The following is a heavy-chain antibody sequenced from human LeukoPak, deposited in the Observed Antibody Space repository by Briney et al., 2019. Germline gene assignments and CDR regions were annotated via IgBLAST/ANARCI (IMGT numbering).Heavy chain of an antibody. Sequence: PGGSLRLSCAASGFTFSSYEMNWVRQAPGKGLEWVSYISSSGSTIYYADSVKGRFTISRDNSKKMVYLQMNSLRPEDTAVYYCAKDRWIDVWAFDYWGQGTLVTVSS. CDR1: GFTFSSYE. D-gene: IGHD2-2*03. J-gene: IGHJ4*02. CDR2: ISSSGSTI. CDR3: AKDRWIDVWAFDY. V-gene: IGHV3-48*03.